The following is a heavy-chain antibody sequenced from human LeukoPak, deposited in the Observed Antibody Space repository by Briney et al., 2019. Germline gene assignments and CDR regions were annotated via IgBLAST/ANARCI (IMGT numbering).Heavy chain of an antibody. V-gene: IGHV4-61*02. Sequence: PSQTLSLTCTVSGGSISSGNYYWTWIRQPAGKGLEWIGRIYITGSTDYNPSLKGRVTISVDTSKNQFSLKLTSVTAADTAVYYCVREGSYRRGNWFDPWGQGTLVTVSS. CDR1: GGSISSGNYY. D-gene: IGHD3-10*01. J-gene: IGHJ5*02. CDR2: IYITGST. CDR3: VREGSYRRGNWFDP.